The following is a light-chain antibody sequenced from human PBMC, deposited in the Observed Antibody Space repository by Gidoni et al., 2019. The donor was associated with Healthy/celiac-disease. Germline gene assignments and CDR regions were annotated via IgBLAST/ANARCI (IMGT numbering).Light chain of an antibody. CDR3: QQSYSTPQT. CDR2: AAS. CDR1: QVISSY. Sequence: DSQMTQYPSSLSASVGARVTITCRASQVISSYLNWYQQKPGKAPKLLIYAASSLQSGVPSRFSGSGSGTDFTLTISSLQPEDFATYYCQQSYSTPQTFGQGTKVEIK. V-gene: IGKV1-39*01. J-gene: IGKJ1*01.